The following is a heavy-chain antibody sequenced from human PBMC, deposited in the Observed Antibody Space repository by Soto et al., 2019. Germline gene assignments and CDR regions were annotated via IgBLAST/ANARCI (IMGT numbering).Heavy chain of an antibody. CDR1: GFTFSSYA. J-gene: IGHJ4*02. V-gene: IGHV3-23*01. Sequence: GGSLRLSCAASGFTFSSYAMSWVRQAPGKGLEWVSAISGSGGSTYYADSVKGRFTISRDNSKNTLYLQMNSLSAEDTAVYYCSFYCSGGSCYYFDYWGQGTLVTVSS. D-gene: IGHD2-15*01. CDR2: ISGSGGST. CDR3: SFYCSGGSCYYFDY.